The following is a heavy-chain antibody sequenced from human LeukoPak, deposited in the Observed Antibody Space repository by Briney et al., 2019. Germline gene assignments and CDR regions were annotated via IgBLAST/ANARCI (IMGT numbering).Heavy chain of an antibody. CDR2: INHSGST. J-gene: IGHJ4*02. CDR3: ARDSGYESFDY. D-gene: IGHD5-12*01. Sequence: GSLRLSCAASGFTFSTYGMNWVRQPPGKGLEWIGEINHSGSTNYNPSLKSRVTMSVDTSKNQFSLKLSSVTAADTAVYYCARDSGYESFDYWGQGTLVTVSS. CDR1: GFTFSTYG. V-gene: IGHV4-34*01.